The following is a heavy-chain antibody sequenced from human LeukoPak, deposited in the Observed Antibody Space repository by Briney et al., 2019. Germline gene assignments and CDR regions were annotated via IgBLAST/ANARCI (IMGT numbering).Heavy chain of an antibody. Sequence: SETLSLTCAVYGGSFSGYYWHWIRQHPGKGLEWIGYIYYSGSTYYNPSLKSRVTISVDTSKNQFSLKLTSVTAADTAVYFCARAGGFFSPFGYWGQGTLVTVSS. D-gene: IGHD3-3*01. CDR1: GGSFSGYY. V-gene: IGHV4-31*11. J-gene: IGHJ4*02. CDR3: ARAGGFFSPFGY. CDR2: IYYSGST.